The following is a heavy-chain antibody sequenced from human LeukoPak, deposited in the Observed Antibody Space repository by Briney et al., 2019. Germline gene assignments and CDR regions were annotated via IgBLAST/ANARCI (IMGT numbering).Heavy chain of an antibody. CDR3: ARSSPYYYYMDV. D-gene: IGHD6-13*01. Sequence: PGGSLRLSCAASGFTFSSYGMHWVRQAPGKGLEWVAVIWYDGSDKYYADSVKGRFTISRDNSKNTLYLQMNSLRVEDTAVYYCARSSPYYYYMDVWGKGTTVTVSS. CDR2: IWYDGSDK. V-gene: IGHV3-33*01. CDR1: GFTFSSYG. J-gene: IGHJ6*03.